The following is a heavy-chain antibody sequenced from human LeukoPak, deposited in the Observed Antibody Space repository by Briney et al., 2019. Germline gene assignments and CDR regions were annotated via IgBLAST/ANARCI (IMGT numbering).Heavy chain of an antibody. CDR2: IKHDGSEK. D-gene: IGHD3-22*01. CDR1: GFTFSNYW. V-gene: IGHV3-7*01. J-gene: IGHJ4*02. Sequence: PGGSLRLSCAASGFTFSNYWMSWVRQAPGRGLEWVANIKHDGSEKYYVDSVKGRFTISRDNSKNSLYLQMNSLRAEDTAVYYCARGYYYDSRGYYPDYWGKGTLVTVSS. CDR3: ARGYYYDSRGYYPDY.